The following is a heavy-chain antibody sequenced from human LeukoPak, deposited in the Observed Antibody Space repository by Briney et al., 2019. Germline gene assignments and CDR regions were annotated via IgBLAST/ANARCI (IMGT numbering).Heavy chain of an antibody. CDR3: ARDKRVAVAGTYIYYYYMDV. CDR2: ISAYNGNT. J-gene: IGHJ6*03. V-gene: IGHV1-18*01. Sequence: WASVKVSCKASGYTFTSYGISWVRQAPGQGLEWMGWISAYNGNTNYAQKLQGRVTMTTDTSTSTAYMELRSLRSDDTAVYYCARDKRVAVAGTYIYYYYMDVWGNGTTVTISS. D-gene: IGHD6-19*01. CDR1: GYTFTSYG.